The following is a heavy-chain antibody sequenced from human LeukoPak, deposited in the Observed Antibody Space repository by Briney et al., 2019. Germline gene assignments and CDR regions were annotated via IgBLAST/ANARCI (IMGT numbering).Heavy chain of an antibody. J-gene: IGHJ6*02. Sequence: SETLSLTCAVSGGSFTDYYWSWIRHLPGKGLEWIGEIHHRAGANSNPSLSGRVTISADTSNNQFSLHLTSVTAADTATFYCARGPVRDDGLTGISYYLGLDVWGHGTTVTVFS. D-gene: IGHD2-21*02. V-gene: IGHV4-34*01. CDR2: IHHRAGA. CDR3: ARGPVRDDGLTGISYYLGLDV. CDR1: GGSFTDYY.